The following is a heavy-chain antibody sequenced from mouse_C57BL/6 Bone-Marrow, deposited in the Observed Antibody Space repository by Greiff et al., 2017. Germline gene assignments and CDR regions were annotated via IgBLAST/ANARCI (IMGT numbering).Heavy chain of an antibody. CDR1: GYSITSGYY. CDR3: ARMGYGSSYEYYAMDY. D-gene: IGHD1-1*01. Sequence: ESGPGLVKPSQSLSLTCSVTGYSITSGYYWNWIRQFPGNKLEWMGYISYDGSNNYNPSLKNRISITRDTSKNQFFLKLNSVTTEDTATYYCARMGYGSSYEYYAMDYWGQGTSVTVSS. CDR2: ISYDGSN. J-gene: IGHJ4*01. V-gene: IGHV3-6*01.